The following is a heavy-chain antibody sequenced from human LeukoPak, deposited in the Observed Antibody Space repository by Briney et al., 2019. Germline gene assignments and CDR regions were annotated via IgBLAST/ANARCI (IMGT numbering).Heavy chain of an antibody. J-gene: IGHJ4*02. Sequence: SETLSLTCSVPGGSISSGTYYWSWIRQPAGKGLEWIGRIYTSGTTNYNPSLKSRVSISADTSKNQFSLKLSSVTAADTAVYYCARHDFWSGYLPHYFDYWGQGTLVTVSS. D-gene: IGHD3-3*01. CDR3: ARHDFWSGYLPHYFDY. CDR2: IYTSGTT. CDR1: GGSISSGTYY. V-gene: IGHV4-61*02.